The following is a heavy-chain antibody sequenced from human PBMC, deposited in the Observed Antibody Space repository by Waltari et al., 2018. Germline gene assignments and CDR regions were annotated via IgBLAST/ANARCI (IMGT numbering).Heavy chain of an antibody. V-gene: IGHV3-23*01. CDR3: AKEIYRIGRPCFDC. CDR2: MTSCGGDT. Sequence: QLLESGGGWRQAGGSLRLSCAASGFTLRNYAMRWVRQDQGKGPEGVSGMTSCGGDTYYTDSVWGRFTISRDNAKNTVYLQMNSLRHEDTAVYYCAKEIYRIGRPCFDCWGQGVRVTVSS. CDR1: GFTLRNYA. D-gene: IGHD6-19*01. J-gene: IGHJ4*02.